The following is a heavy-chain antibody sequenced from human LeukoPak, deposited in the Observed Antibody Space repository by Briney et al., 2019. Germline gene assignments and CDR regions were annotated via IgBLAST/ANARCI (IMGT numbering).Heavy chain of an antibody. CDR1: GYTFTNYD. Sequence: GASVKVSCKASGYTFTNYDINWVRQATGQGLEWMGWMNPTSGNTGYAQKFQGRVTMTRNTSISTAYMELRGLRSEDTAVYYCARGGGYYDSDGYYSHAFDMWGQGTMVTVSS. J-gene: IGHJ3*02. D-gene: IGHD3-22*01. V-gene: IGHV1-8*01. CDR3: ARGGGYYDSDGYYSHAFDM. CDR2: MNPTSGNT.